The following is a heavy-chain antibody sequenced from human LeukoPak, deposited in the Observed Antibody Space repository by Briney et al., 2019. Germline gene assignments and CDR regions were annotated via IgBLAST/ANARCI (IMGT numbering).Heavy chain of an antibody. J-gene: IGHJ1*01. CDR2: IRYDGSNK. Sequence: GGSLRLSCAASGFTFSSYGMHWVRQAPGKGLEWVAFIRYDGSNKYYADSVKGRFTISRDNSKNTLYLQMNSLRAEDTAVYYCVKDSVTGDSEYFQHWGQGTLVTVSS. CDR1: GFTFSSYG. CDR3: VKDSVTGDSEYFQH. D-gene: IGHD2-21*02. V-gene: IGHV3-30*02.